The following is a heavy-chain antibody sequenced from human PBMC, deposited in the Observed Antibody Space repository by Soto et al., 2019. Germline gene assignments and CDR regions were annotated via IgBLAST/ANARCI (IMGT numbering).Heavy chain of an antibody. J-gene: IGHJ6*02. CDR2: IIPIFGTA. CDR1: GGTFSSYA. CDR3: ARGKGMGSGYYLINYYYYGMDV. D-gene: IGHD3-22*01. V-gene: IGHV1-69*06. Sequence: SVKFSCKASGGTFSSYAISWVRQAPGQGLEWMGGIIPIFGTANYAQKFQGRVTITADKSTSTAYMELSSLRSEDTAVYYCARGKGMGSGYYLINYYYYGMDVWGQGTTVTVSS.